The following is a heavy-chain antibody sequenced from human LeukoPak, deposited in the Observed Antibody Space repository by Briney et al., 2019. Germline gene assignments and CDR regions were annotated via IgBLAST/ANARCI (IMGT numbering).Heavy chain of an antibody. J-gene: IGHJ4*02. D-gene: IGHD3-10*01. CDR1: GFTLSNAW. V-gene: IGHV3-15*01. CDR3: TTVPVLLWFGELLFVDY. Sequence: PGGSLRLSCAASGFTLSNAWMSWVRQAPGKGLEWVGRIKSKTDGGTTDYAAPVKGRFTTSRDDSKNTLYLQMNSLKTEDTAVYYCTTVPVLLWFGELLFVDYWGQGTLVTVSS. CDR2: IKSKTDGGTT.